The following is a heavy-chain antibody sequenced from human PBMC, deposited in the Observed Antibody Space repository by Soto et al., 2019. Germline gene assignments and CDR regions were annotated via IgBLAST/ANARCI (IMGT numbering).Heavy chain of an antibody. Sequence: PSETLSLTCTVSGGSIRSSLGYGAWLRQPPGKGLEWIGSISHSGNTYYNPSLKSRVTISVDTSKNQFSLKLSSVAAADTAVYYCARDYHSRGPIFGVVMGQYYYYGMDVWGQGTTVTVSS. V-gene: IGHV4-39*07. CDR2: ISHSGNT. J-gene: IGHJ6*02. D-gene: IGHD3-3*01. CDR3: ARDYHSRGPIFGVVMGQYYYYGMDV. CDR1: GGSIRSSLGY.